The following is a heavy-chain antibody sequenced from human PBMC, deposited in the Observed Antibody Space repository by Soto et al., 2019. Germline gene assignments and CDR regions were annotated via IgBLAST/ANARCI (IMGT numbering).Heavy chain of an antibody. Sequence: PWGSLRLSCSASVFTFSSYWMSWFRQAPGKGLEWVANIKQDGSEKYYVDSVKGRFTISRDNAKNSLYLQMNSLRAEDTAVYYCARVMEDTAMVSPDDAFDIWGQGTMVTVSS. CDR1: VFTFSSYW. D-gene: IGHD5-18*01. V-gene: IGHV3-7*01. J-gene: IGHJ3*02. CDR2: IKQDGSEK. CDR3: ARVMEDTAMVSPDDAFDI.